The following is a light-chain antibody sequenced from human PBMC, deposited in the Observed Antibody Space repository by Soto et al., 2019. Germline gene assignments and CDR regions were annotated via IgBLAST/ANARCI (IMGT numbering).Light chain of an antibody. CDR2: GNS. V-gene: IGLV1-40*01. CDR1: SSNIGAGYD. CDR3: QSYDSSLSGYV. Sequence: QSVLTQPPSVSGATGQRVTISGTGSSSNIGAGYDVHWYQQLPGTAPKLLIYGNSNRPSGVPDRFSGSKSGTSASLAITGLQAEDEADYYCQSYDSSLSGYVFGTGTKLTVL. J-gene: IGLJ1*01.